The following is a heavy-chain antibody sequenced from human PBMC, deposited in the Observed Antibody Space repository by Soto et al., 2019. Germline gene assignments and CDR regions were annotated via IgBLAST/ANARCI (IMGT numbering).Heavy chain of an antibody. J-gene: IGHJ4*02. V-gene: IGHV1-69*01. Sequence: QVQLVQSGAELKKPGSSVRVSCKISGDSFSSYAISWVRQAPGEGLEWVGGIIPIFETANYAQKFQGRVTITAVESTTRADMEVTRLRPEDTAIFYCAASDSSSWQHDYWGQGTLITVSS. CDR3: AASDSSSWQHDY. CDR2: IIPIFETA. CDR1: GDSFSSYA. D-gene: IGHD6-13*01.